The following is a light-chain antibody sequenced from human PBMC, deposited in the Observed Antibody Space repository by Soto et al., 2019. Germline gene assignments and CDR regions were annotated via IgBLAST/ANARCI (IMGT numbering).Light chain of an antibody. CDR2: SNN. V-gene: IGLV1-44*01. CDR3: AAWDDSLNGWV. J-gene: IGLJ3*02. Sequence: QSVLTQSPSASGTPGQRVTISCSGSSSNIGSKTVNWYQQLPGTAPKLLIYSNNQRPSGVPGRFSGSKSGTSASLAISGLQSEDEADYYCAAWDDSLNGWVFGGGTKLTVL. CDR1: SSNIGSKT.